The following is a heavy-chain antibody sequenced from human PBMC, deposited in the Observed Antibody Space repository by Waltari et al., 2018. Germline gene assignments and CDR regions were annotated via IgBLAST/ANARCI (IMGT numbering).Heavy chain of an antibody. J-gene: IGHJ3*02. CDR2: IKKDGSEE. Sequence: EVQLVESGGGLVQHGGSLRLSCAASGFTLSSYWMSWVRQAPGKGLEWVANIKKDGSEEYYVDSVRGRFTISRDNAKNSLYLQMNSLRPEDTAVYYCARDQWFAFDIWGQGTMVTVSS. CDR3: ARDQWFAFDI. V-gene: IGHV3-7*01. CDR1: GFTLSSYW. D-gene: IGHD3-22*01.